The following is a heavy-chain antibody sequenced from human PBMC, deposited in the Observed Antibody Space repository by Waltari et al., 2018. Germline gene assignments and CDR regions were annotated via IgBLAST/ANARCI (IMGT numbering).Heavy chain of an antibody. CDR2: LYSSGRT. CDR1: GFTLSDYG. Sequence: DVQIWESGGDLVQPGGSLRLSCVVSGFTLSDYGMTWVRQVRGKGLEWVSVLYSSGRTNYSDAVKGRFTISRDESKNTLFLEMNNLRPDDTAKYYCAKMGGLYISGWPDSTSYMDVWGKGTTVTVSS. CDR3: AKMGGLYISGWPDSTSYMDV. V-gene: IGHV3-23*03. D-gene: IGHD3-22*01. J-gene: IGHJ6*04.